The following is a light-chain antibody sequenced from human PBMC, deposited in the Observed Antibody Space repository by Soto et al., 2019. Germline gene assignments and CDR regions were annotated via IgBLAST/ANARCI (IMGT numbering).Light chain of an antibody. J-gene: IGLJ1*01. CDR2: QVT. CDR1: SSDVGGYYY. Sequence: QSVLTQPASVSGSPGQSITISRTGTSSDVGGYYYVSWYQHHPGKAPKLIIYQVTSRPSGVSNRFSASKSGNTASLTISALQAEDEALYYCCSCSSSSTFYVFGTGTKVTVL. CDR3: CSCSSSSTFYV. V-gene: IGLV2-14*01.